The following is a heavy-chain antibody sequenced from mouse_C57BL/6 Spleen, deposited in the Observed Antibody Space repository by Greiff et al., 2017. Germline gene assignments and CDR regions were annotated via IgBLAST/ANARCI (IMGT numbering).Heavy chain of an antibody. Sequence: QVQLQQSGAELVRPGTSVKMSCKASGYTFTNYWIGWAKQRPGHGLEWIGGIYPGDGYTNYNEKFKGKATLTADTSSSTAYMQFSSLTSEDASIYYCTRYYGSSYEYYAMDYWGQGTSVTVSS. CDR3: TRYYGSSYEYYAMDY. D-gene: IGHD1-1*01. CDR1: GYTFTNYW. V-gene: IGHV1-63*01. CDR2: IYPGDGYT. J-gene: IGHJ4*01.